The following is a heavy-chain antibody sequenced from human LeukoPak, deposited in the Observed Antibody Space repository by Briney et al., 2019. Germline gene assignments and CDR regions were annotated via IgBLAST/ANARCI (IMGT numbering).Heavy chain of an antibody. CDR3: ARAGGYYGSGSYAFDI. D-gene: IGHD3-10*01. V-gene: IGHV3-20*01. Sequence: GGSLRLSCAASGFTFGDYGMSWVRQAPGKGLEWVSGINCNGGSTGYADSVKGRFTISRDNAKNSLYLQMNSLRAEDTALYHCARAGGYYGSGSYAFDIWGQGTMVTVSS. CDR1: GFTFGDYG. CDR2: INCNGGST. J-gene: IGHJ3*02.